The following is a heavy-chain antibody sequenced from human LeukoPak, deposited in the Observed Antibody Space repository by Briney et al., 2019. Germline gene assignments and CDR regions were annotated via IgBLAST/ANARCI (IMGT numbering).Heavy chain of an antibody. CDR1: GYTFTGYY. J-gene: IGHJ6*03. D-gene: IGHD1-26*01. V-gene: IGHV1-2*02. CDR2: INPNSGGT. CDR3: ARAQGSYYHYYMDV. Sequence: ASVKVSCKDSGYTFTGYYMHWVRQAPGQGLEWMGWINPNSGGTNYAHKFQGRVTMTRVTSISTDYMELRRLRSDDTAVYYCARAQGSYYHYYMDVWGKGTTVSVSS.